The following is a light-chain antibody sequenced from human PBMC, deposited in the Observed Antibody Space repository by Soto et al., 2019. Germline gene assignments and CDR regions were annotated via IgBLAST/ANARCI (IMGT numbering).Light chain of an antibody. CDR3: QQYLGT. V-gene: IGKV1-5*01. CDR1: QSISHW. J-gene: IGKJ1*01. Sequence: DIQMTQSPATLSASVGDSVTITCRASQSISHWLAWYQQKPGKAPKFLIYDASSLESGVPSRFSGSGSGTEFTLTISSLQPDDFATYYCQQYLGTFGQGTKVDIK. CDR2: DAS.